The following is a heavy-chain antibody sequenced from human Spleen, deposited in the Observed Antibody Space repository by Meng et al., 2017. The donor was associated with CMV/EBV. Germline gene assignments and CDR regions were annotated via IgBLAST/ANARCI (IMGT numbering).Heavy chain of an antibody. CDR2: IKKDGTEK. Sequence: CADSGFTFSSYWRSWVRQAPGKGLEWVANIKKDGTEKYYVDSVKGRFTISRDNAKNSLYLQMNSLRAEDTAVYYCARGIMDGRLPDYWGQGTLVTVSS. CDR3: ARGIMDGRLPDY. CDR1: GFTFSSYW. D-gene: IGHD2-8*01. V-gene: IGHV3-7*01. J-gene: IGHJ4*02.